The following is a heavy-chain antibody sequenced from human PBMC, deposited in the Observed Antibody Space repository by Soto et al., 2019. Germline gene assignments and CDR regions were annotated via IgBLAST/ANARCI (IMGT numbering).Heavy chain of an antibody. CDR1: GGTFSSYA. CDR3: ARDFRYYYDSSGYYDALDY. D-gene: IGHD3-22*01. Sequence: SVKVSCKASGGTFSSYAISWVRQAPGQGLEWMGGIIPIFGTANYAQKFQGRVTITADESTSTAYMELSSLRSEDTAVYYCARDFRYYYDSSGYYDALDYWGQGTLVTVSS. V-gene: IGHV1-69*13. CDR2: IIPIFGTA. J-gene: IGHJ4*02.